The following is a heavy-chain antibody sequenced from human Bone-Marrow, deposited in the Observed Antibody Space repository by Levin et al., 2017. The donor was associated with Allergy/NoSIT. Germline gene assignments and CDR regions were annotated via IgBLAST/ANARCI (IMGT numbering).Heavy chain of an antibody. CDR1: GYSFTNYD. V-gene: IGHV1-8*02. D-gene: IGHD2-8*01. CDR3: ASRSNGPGPNY. Sequence: ASVKVSCKASGYSFTNYDIHWVRKATGQGLEWLGWMNPITGNTGYGQKFQGRVIMTRNASLRTAYLEVNSMQSEDTAVYYCASRSNGPGPNYWGQGTLVTVSS. CDR2: MNPITGNT. J-gene: IGHJ4*02.